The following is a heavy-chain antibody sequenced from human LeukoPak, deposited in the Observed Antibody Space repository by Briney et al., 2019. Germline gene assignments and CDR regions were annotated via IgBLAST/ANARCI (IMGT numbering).Heavy chain of an antibody. V-gene: IGHV1-3*01. D-gene: IGHD6-13*01. Sequence: ASVKVSCKASGYTFTSYAMHWVRQAPGQRLEWMGWINAGNGNAKYSQKFQGRVTITRDASASTAYMELSSLRSEDTAVYYCARARVGYYFDYWGQGTLVTVSS. CDR1: GYTFTSYA. CDR3: ARARVGYYFDY. J-gene: IGHJ4*02. CDR2: INAGNGNA.